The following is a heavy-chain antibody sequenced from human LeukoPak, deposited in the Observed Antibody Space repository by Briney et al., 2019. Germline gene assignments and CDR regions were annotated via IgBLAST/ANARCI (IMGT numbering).Heavy chain of an antibody. CDR2: ITTSGGNT. Sequence: GGSLRLSCAASGFTFSSYTMSWVRQAPGKGLEWVSTITTSGGNTYYADSVKGRFTISRDNAKNSLYLQMNSLRAEDTAVYYCARAKEGNWFDPWGQGTLVTVSS. V-gene: IGHV3-21*01. CDR1: GFTFSSYT. CDR3: ARAKEGNWFDP. J-gene: IGHJ5*02.